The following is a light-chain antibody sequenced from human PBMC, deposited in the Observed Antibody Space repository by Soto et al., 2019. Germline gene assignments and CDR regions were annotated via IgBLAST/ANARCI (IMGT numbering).Light chain of an antibody. J-gene: IGKJ1*01. V-gene: IGKV3-15*01. CDR2: GAS. CDR1: QSVSSN. CDR3: QQYNNWPPGT. Sequence: EIVMTQSPATLSVSLGERATLSCRASQSVSSNLAWYQQKPGQAPRLLIYGASTRATGIPARFSGSGSGTEFTLTISSLQSEDFAVYYCQQYNNWPPGTFGQ.